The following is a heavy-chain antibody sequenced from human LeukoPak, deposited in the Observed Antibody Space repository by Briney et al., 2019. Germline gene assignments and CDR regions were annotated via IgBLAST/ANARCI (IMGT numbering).Heavy chain of an antibody. V-gene: IGHV4-34*01. J-gene: IGHJ6*03. CDR2: INHSGST. CDR3: ASQNVVVVAAPPRRDKYYYYYMDV. CDR1: GFNFSSYE. Sequence: PWGFLELPFATSGFNFSSYEMNWVRQAPGKGLELIGEINHSGSTNYNPSLKSRVTNSVDTSKNQFSLKLSSVTAADTAVYYCASQNVVVVAAPPRRDKYYYYYMDVWGKGTTVTISS. D-gene: IGHD2-15*01.